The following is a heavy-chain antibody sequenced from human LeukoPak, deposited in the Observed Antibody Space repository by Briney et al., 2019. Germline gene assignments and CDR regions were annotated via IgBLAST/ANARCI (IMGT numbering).Heavy chain of an antibody. CDR3: ARARTDCSSTSCPKAD. CDR1: GFTFSSYA. Sequence: GSLRLSCAASGFTFSSYAMSWVRQAPGKGLEWIGEINHSGSTNYNPSLKSRVTISVDTSKNQFSLKLSSVTAADTAVYYCARARTDCSSTSCPKADWGQGTLVTVSS. D-gene: IGHD2-2*01. CDR2: INHSGST. J-gene: IGHJ4*02. V-gene: IGHV4-34*01.